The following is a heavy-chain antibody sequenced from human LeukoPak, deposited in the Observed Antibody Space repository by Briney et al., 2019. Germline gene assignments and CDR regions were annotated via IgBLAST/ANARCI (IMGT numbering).Heavy chain of an antibody. CDR3: ARSTSFAMDV. Sequence: GASVKVSCKASGYTFATYYMCWVRQAPGQGLEWMGVINPTGSSTTYAQKFQGRVTMTRDTSTSTAYMEVNSLGSEDTAVYYCARSTSFAMDVWGQATTVTVSS. V-gene: IGHV1-46*01. D-gene: IGHD3-10*01. CDR2: INPTGSST. CDR1: GYTFATYY. J-gene: IGHJ6*02.